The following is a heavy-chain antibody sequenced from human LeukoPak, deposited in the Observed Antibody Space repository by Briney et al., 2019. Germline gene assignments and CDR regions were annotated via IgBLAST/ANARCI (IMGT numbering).Heavy chain of an antibody. V-gene: IGHV1-18*01. Sequence: ASVKVSCKASGYTFTSYGMSWVRQAPGQGLEWMGWISSYNGNTNYAQKFQGRVTKSTDTLTTTAHMELRSLRSDDTAVYYWAREGEGVPGAMSWFQYYYYYMDVWGKGTTVIVSS. CDR1: GYTFTSYG. D-gene: IGHD2-2*01. J-gene: IGHJ6*03. CDR2: ISSYNGNT. CDR3: AREGEGVPGAMSWFQYYYYYMDV.